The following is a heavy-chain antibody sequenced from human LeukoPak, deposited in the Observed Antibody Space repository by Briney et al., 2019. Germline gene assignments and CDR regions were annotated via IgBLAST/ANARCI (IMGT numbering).Heavy chain of an antibody. CDR2: MHHSGST. Sequence: SETLSLTCTVSGGSITTRSYYWGWIRQPPGKGLEWIGSMHHSGSTYYNPSLKSRVTTSVDTSKNQFSLKLSSVTAADTAVYYCARDPGAYYDSSGYLNWFDPWGQGTLVTVSS. V-gene: IGHV4-39*07. J-gene: IGHJ5*02. CDR1: GGSITTRSYY. CDR3: ARDPGAYYDSSGYLNWFDP. D-gene: IGHD3-22*01.